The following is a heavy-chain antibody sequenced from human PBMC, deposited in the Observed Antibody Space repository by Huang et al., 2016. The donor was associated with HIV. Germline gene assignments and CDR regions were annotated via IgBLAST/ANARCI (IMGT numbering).Heavy chain of an antibody. V-gene: IGHV5-51*01. D-gene: IGHD2-8*02. CDR1: GYNFNTYW. Sequence: DVQLVQSGAEVKKPGESLKISCKGSGYNFNTYWIAWVRQMPGRGLEWMGMIYPGDSDVRYNPSFQGHVTLSGDKSISTAFLQWSSLKASDTAMYYCARHERYCTGDTCSLLYWGQGTPVTVSS. CDR2: IYPGDSDV. CDR3: ARHERYCTGDTCSLLY. J-gene: IGHJ4*02.